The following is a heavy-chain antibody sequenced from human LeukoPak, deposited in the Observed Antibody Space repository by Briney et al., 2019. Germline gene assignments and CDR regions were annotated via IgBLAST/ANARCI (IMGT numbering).Heavy chain of an antibody. Sequence: SETLSLTCTVSGGSISSYYWSWIRQPPGKRLECIGYVYYTGRANYNPSLRGRVTISVDTSKNQFSLRLSSVTAADTAMYYCARSKDLTTVTTDYWGQGTLVTVSS. D-gene: IGHD4-17*01. J-gene: IGHJ4*02. CDR3: ARSKDLTTVTTDY. V-gene: IGHV4-59*08. CDR2: VYYTGRA. CDR1: GGSISSYY.